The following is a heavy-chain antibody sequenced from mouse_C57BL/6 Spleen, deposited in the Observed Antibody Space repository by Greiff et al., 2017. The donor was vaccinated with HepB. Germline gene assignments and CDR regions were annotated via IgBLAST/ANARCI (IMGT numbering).Heavy chain of an antibody. D-gene: IGHD1-1*01. CDR2: IYPGDGDT. CDR3: ARERAITTVVATDAMDY. V-gene: IGHV1-80*01. Sequence: VQLQQSGAELVKPGASVKISCKASGYAFSSYWMNWVKQRPGKGLEWIGQIYPGDGDTNYNGKFKGKATLTADKSSSTAYMQLSSLTSEDSAVYFCARERAITTVVATDAMDYWVQGTSVTVSS. J-gene: IGHJ4*01. CDR1: GYAFSSYW.